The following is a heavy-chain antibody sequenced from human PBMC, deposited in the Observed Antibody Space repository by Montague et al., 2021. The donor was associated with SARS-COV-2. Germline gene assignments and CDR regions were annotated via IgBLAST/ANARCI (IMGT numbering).Heavy chain of an antibody. D-gene: IGHD1-7*01. V-gene: IGHV4-34*01. Sequence: SETLSLTCAVYGGSFSAYYWSWIRQPPGRGPEWIGEINHSGTTNYKSSLESRLSMSVDTSKNQFSLNLSSVTAADTAVYFCSRTYRGTFDFWGQGILVTVSS. CDR2: INHSGTT. J-gene: IGHJ4*02. CDR1: GGSFSAYY. CDR3: SRTYRGTFDF.